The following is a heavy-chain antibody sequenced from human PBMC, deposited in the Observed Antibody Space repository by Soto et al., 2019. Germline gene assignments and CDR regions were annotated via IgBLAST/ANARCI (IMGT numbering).Heavy chain of an antibody. J-gene: IGHJ6*02. CDR3: TRDTFYGMGV. Sequence: PGGSLRLSCAASGFTFSSYWMHWVRQAPGKGLVWVSRINSDGSSISYADSVKGRFTISRDNAKNTVYLQMDSLRPEDTGIYYCTRDTFYGMGVWGQGTTVTVSS. V-gene: IGHV3-74*01. CDR1: GFTFSSYW. CDR2: INSDGSSI.